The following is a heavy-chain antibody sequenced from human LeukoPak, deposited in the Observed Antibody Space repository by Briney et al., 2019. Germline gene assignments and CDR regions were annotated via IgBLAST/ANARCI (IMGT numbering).Heavy chain of an antibody. Sequence: TLSLTCTVSGGSISSGEYYWRWIRQPPGKGQEWIGYIYYSGSTYYNPSLKSRVTISVDTSKNQFSLKLSSVTAADTAVYCCARVPKYYDFWSGLGFDYWGQGTLVTVSS. CDR2: IYYSGST. J-gene: IGHJ4*02. CDR3: ARVPKYYDFWSGLGFDY. D-gene: IGHD3-3*01. V-gene: IGHV4-30-4*08. CDR1: GGSISSGEYY.